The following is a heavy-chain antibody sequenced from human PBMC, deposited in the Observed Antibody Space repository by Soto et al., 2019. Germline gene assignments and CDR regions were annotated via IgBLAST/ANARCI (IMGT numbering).Heavy chain of an antibody. D-gene: IGHD7-27*01. J-gene: IGHJ4*02. CDR2: ISYDGTNK. V-gene: IGHV3-30-3*01. Sequence: VGSLRLSCAASGFSFSISPMHWVRQAPGKGPEWVALISYDGTNKFYADSVKGRFTISRDNSKSTLYLQVDSLRPEDAAVYYCARDPKTSGGQNWAFNYFDSWGQGTLVTVPQ. CDR3: ARDPKTSGGQNWAFNYFDS. CDR1: GFSFSISP.